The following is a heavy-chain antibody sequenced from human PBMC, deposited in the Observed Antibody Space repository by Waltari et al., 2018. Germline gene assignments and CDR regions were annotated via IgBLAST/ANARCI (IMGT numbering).Heavy chain of an antibody. CDR1: GFTFSSYG. Sequence: QVQLVESGGGMVQPGGSLRLSCAASGFTFSSYGMHWVRQAPGKGLEWVAFIRYDGSNKYYADSVKGRFTISRDNSKNTLYLQMNSLRAEDTAVYYCATIGYCSSTSCYGVDYWGQGTLVTVSS. CDR2: IRYDGSNK. D-gene: IGHD2-2*01. J-gene: IGHJ4*02. V-gene: IGHV3-30*02. CDR3: ATIGYCSSTSCYGVDY.